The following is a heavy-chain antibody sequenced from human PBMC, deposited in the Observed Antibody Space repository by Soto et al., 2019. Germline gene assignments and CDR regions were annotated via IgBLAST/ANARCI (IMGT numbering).Heavy chain of an antibody. CDR2: ISAHNGNT. V-gene: IGHV1-18*01. CDR1: GYTFTSYG. Sequence: QVHLVQSGAEVKKPGASVKVSCKASGYTFTSYGITWVREAPGQGLEWIGWISAHNGNTDYAQKRQGRVIVTRDTSTSTAYMELRSLRSDDTAVYYCARGRYGDYWGQGALVTVSS. J-gene: IGHJ4*02. CDR3: ARGRYGDY. D-gene: IGHD1-1*01.